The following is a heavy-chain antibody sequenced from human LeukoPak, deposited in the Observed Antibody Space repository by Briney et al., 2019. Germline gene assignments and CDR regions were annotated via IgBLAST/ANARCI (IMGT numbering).Heavy chain of an antibody. J-gene: IGHJ4*02. CDR2: INPNSGGT. V-gene: IGHV1-2*02. CDR1: GGTFSSYA. CDR3: ARAEVHDYLYSNGIDY. Sequence: GSSVKVSCKASGGTFSSYAISWVRQAPGQGLEWMGGINPNSGGTNYAQKFQGRVTMTRDTSISTAYMELSRLRSDDTAVYYCARAEVHDYLYSNGIDYWGQGTLVTVSS. D-gene: IGHD4-11*01.